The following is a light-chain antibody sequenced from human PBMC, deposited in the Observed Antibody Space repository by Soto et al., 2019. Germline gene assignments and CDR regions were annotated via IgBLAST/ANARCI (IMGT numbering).Light chain of an antibody. Sequence: IVLTQSPATLSLSPWERATLSCRASQSVSSYLAWYQQKPGQAPRLLIYDASNRATGIPARFSGSGSGTDFTLTISSLEPEDFAVYYCQQRRNWPPWTFGQGTKVDIK. J-gene: IGKJ1*01. CDR3: QQRRNWPPWT. V-gene: IGKV3-11*01. CDR2: DAS. CDR1: QSVSSY.